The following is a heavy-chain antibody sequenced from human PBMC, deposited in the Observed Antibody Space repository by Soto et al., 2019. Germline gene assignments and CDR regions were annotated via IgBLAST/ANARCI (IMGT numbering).Heavy chain of an antibody. Sequence: PGGSLSLSCAASGFTFSNYVMHWVRQAPGKGLEWVAVIWYDGSNKYYADSVKGRVTISRDNSKNTLYLQMNSLRAEDTAVYYCARDSPKGEYVEYWGQGTLVTVSS. CDR3: ARDSPKGEYVEY. CDR2: IWYDGSNK. CDR1: GFTFSNYV. J-gene: IGHJ4*02. V-gene: IGHV3-33*01. D-gene: IGHD3-10*01.